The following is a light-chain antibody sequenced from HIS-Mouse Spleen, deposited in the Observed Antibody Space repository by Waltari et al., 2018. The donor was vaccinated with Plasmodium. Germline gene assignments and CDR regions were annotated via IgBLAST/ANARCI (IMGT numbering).Light chain of an antibody. Sequence: SSELTQDPAVSVALGQTVRITCPGDSLRSYYASWYQQKPGQAPVLVIYGKNNRPSGIADRFSGSSSGNTASLTITGAQAEDEADYYCNSRDSSGNHLVFGGGTKLTVL. CDR2: GKN. CDR1: SLRSYY. V-gene: IGLV3-19*01. J-gene: IGLJ3*02. CDR3: NSRDSSGNHLV.